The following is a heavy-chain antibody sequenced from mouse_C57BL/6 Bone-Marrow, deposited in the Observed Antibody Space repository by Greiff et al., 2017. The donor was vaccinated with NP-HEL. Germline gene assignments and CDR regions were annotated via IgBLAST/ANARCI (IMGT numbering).Heavy chain of an antibody. V-gene: IGHV1-63*01. CDR3: ARKWDYDWYFDV. D-gene: IGHD2-4*01. CDR1: GYTFTNYW. CDR2: IYPGGGYT. Sequence: QVHLKQSGAELVRPGTSVKMSCKASGYTFTNYWIGWAKQRPGHGLEWIGDIYPGGGYTNYNEKFKGKATLTADKSSSTAYMQVSSLTSEDSAIYYCARKWDYDWYFDVWGTGTTVTVSS. J-gene: IGHJ1*03.